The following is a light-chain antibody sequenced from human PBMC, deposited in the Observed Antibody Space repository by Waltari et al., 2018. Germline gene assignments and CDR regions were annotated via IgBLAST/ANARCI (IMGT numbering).Light chain of an antibody. CDR2: EGS. Sequence: QSALTQPASVSGSPGQSITISCTGPSSDVGSYNLVSWYQQHPGKAPKLMIYEGSKRPSGVSNRFSGSKSGNTASLTISGLQAEDEADYYCCSYAGSSGWVFGGGTKLTVL. V-gene: IGLV2-23*01. J-gene: IGLJ3*02. CDR3: CSYAGSSGWV. CDR1: SSDVGSYNL.